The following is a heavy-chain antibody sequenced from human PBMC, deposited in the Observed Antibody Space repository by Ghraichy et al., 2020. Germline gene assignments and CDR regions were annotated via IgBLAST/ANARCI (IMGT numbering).Heavy chain of an antibody. V-gene: IGHV3-30-3*01. CDR1: GFTFSSYA. CDR3: ARERREGPIMLGDY. Sequence: GGSLRLSCAASGFTFSSYAMHWVRQAPGKGLEWVAVDGNNKYYADSVKGRFTVSRDNSKNTLYLQMNSLRTEDTACYYCARERREGPIMLGDYWGRGTLVTVSS. J-gene: IGHJ4*02. D-gene: IGHD2-8*01. CDR2: DGNNK.